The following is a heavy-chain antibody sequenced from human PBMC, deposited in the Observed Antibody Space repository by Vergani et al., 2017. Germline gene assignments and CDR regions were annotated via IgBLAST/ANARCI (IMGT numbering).Heavy chain of an antibody. V-gene: IGHV3-7*01. CDR1: GFTFSSYW. J-gene: IGHJ3*02. D-gene: IGHD2-15*01. Sequence: EVQLVESGGGLVQPGGSLRLSCAASGFTFSSYWMSWVRQAPGKGLEWVANIKQDGSEKYYVDSVKGRFTISRDNAKNSLYLQMNSLRAEDTAVYYCARDICWGSCYNDAFDIWGQGTMVTVSS. CDR2: IKQDGSEK. CDR3: ARDICWGSCYNDAFDI.